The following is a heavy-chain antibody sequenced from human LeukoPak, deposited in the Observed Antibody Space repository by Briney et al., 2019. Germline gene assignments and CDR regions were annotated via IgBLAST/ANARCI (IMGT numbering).Heavy chain of an antibody. CDR1: GGSISSGGHS. CDR3: ARGGSGSYLDY. J-gene: IGHJ4*02. CDR2: IYHSGST. V-gene: IGHV4-30-2*01. Sequence: SQTLSLTCAVSGGSISSGGHSWSWIRQPPGKGLEWIGYIYHSGSTYYNPSLKSRVTISVDRSKNQFSLKLSSVTAADTAVYYCARGGSGSYLDYWGQGTLVTVSS. D-gene: IGHD3-10*01.